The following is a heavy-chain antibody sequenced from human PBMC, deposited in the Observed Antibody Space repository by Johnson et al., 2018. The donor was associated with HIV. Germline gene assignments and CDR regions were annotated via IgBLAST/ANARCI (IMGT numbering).Heavy chain of an antibody. CDR2: IKQDGSEK. CDR3: ARGGDDAFDI. D-gene: IGHD7-27*01. V-gene: IGHV3-7*01. Sequence: MLLVESGGGVVQPGRSLRLSCAASGFTFSSYAMHWVRQAPGKGLEWVANIKQDGSEKYYVDSVKGRFTISRDNSKNTLYLQMNSLRAEYTAVYYCARGGDDAFDIWGQGTMVTVSS. J-gene: IGHJ3*02. CDR1: GFTFSSYA.